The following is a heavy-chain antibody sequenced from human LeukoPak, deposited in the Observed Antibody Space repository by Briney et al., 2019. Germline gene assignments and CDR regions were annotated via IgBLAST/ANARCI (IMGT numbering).Heavy chain of an antibody. D-gene: IGHD3-16*01. CDR1: GFTFSTYA. CDR2: ISGYGGST. Sequence: GGSQRLSCAASGFTFSTYAMSWVRQAPGKGLEWVSLISGYGGSTYYADSVKGRFTISRDNSNNTLYLQMSSLRAEDTAVYYCAKEAYTTPFDYWGQGTLVTVSS. J-gene: IGHJ4*02. CDR3: AKEAYTTPFDY. V-gene: IGHV3-23*01.